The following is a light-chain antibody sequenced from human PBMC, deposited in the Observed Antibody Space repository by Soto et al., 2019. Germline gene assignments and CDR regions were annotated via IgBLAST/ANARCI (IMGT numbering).Light chain of an antibody. CDR1: SSDVGSYNY. Sequence: QSALTQPASVSGSPGQSITISCTGTSSDVGSYNYVSWYQHHPGKAPKLMIYDVSNRPSGISYRFSGSKSANTASLTISGLQAEDEADYYCSSYTSSTTAVVFGGGTKLTVL. CDR2: DVS. CDR3: SSYTSSTTAVV. J-gene: IGLJ2*01. V-gene: IGLV2-14*03.